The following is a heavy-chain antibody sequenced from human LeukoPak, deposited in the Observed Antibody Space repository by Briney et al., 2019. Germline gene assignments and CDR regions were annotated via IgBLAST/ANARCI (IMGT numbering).Heavy chain of an antibody. CDR3: ARETHGCSGGSCYPHYYYYYYMEV. D-gene: IGHD2-15*01. CDR2: IIPISGTA. J-gene: IGHJ6*03. V-gene: IGHV1-69*05. CDR1: GGTFSSYA. Sequence: GSSVKVSCKASGGTFSSYAISWVRQAPGQGLEWMGRIIPISGTANYAQKFQGRVTITTDESTSTAYMELSSLRSEDTAVYYCARETHGCSGGSCYPHYYYYYYMEVWGKGTTVTVSS.